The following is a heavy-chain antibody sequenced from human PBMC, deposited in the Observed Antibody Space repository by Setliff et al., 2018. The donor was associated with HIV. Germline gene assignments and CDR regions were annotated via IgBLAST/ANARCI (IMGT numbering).Heavy chain of an antibody. CDR2: SIPMYGTS. Sequence: ASVKVSCKASGGTFSGYAISWVRQAPGQGLEWMGGSIPMYGTSNYAQKFQGRVTITTDESTSTAYMELSRLRSDDTAVYYCARSPRYSSGWYDSYFDQWGQGTLVTVSS. D-gene: IGHD6-19*01. CDR3: ARSPRYSSGWYDSYFDQ. J-gene: IGHJ4*02. V-gene: IGHV1-69*05. CDR1: GGTFSGYA.